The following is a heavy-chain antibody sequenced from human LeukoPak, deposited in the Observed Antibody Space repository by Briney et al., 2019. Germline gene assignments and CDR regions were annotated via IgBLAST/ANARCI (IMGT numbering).Heavy chain of an antibody. J-gene: IGHJ4*02. CDR3: TTSPSAVDY. CDR1: GFTFSNAW. Sequence: GGSLRLSCAASGFTFSNAWMSWGRQAPGKGLEWVGRIKSIGNGGTTDYAAPVKGRFTISRDDSKDTLYLQMNSLKTEDTAMYYCTTSPSAVDYWGQGTLVTVSS. V-gene: IGHV3-15*01. CDR2: IKSIGNGGTT. D-gene: IGHD2-2*01.